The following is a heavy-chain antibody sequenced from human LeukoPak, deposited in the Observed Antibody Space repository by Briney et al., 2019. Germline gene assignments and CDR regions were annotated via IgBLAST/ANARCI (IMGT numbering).Heavy chain of an antibody. CDR3: ARGDIAAAGNGYDAFDI. CDR1: GGTFSSYA. D-gene: IGHD6-13*01. J-gene: IGHJ3*02. V-gene: IGHV1-69*01. Sequence: SVKVSCKASGGTFSSYAISWVRQAPGQGLEWMGGIIPIFGTANYAQKFQGRVTITADESTSTAYMELSSLRSEDTAVYYCARGDIAAAGNGYDAFDIWGQGTMVTVSS. CDR2: IIPIFGTA.